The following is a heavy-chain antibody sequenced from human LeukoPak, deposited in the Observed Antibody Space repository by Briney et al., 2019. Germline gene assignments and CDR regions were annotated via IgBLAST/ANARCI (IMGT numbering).Heavy chain of an antibody. V-gene: IGHV4-34*01. D-gene: IGHD6-13*01. Sequence: SETLSLTCAVYRGSFSGYYWTWIRQFPGKGLEWIGEINHSGSTNYNTPLKSRVTISVDTSKNQFSLKLSSVTAADTAVYYCAREVVSSRYDYWGQGTLVTVSS. J-gene: IGHJ4*02. CDR1: RGSFSGYY. CDR3: AREVVSSRYDY. CDR2: INHSGST.